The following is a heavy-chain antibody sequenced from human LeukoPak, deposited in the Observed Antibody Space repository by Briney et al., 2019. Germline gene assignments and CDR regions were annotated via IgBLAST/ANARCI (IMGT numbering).Heavy chain of an antibody. CDR1: GFTFDDYA. J-gene: IGHJ4*02. CDR2: ISWNSGSI. Sequence: GGSLGLSCAASGFTFDDYAMHWVRQAPGKGLEWVSGISWNSGSIGYADSVKGRFTISRDNAKNSLYLQMNSLRAEDTALYYCAKKDYWGQGTLVTVSS. CDR3: AKKDY. V-gene: IGHV3-9*01.